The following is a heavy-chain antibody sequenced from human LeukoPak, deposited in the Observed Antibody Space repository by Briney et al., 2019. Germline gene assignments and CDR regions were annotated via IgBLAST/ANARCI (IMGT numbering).Heavy chain of an antibody. Sequence: SVKVSCKASGGTFSSYAISWVRQAPGQGLEWMGRIIPILGIANYAQKFQGRVTITADKSTSTAYMELSRLRSDDTAVYYCAREEKYYDILTGYSTDNWFDPWGQGTLVTVSS. D-gene: IGHD3-9*01. CDR1: GGTFSSYA. V-gene: IGHV1-69*04. CDR3: AREEKYYDILTGYSTDNWFDP. CDR2: IIPILGIA. J-gene: IGHJ5*02.